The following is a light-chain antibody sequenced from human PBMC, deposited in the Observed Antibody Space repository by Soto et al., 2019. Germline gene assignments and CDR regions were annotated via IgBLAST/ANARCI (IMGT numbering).Light chain of an antibody. CDR3: QKYNSAPRT. J-gene: IGKJ1*01. V-gene: IGKV1-27*01. CDR1: QGIRNY. Sequence: DIQMTQSPSSLSASVGDRVTITCRASQGIRNYLAWFQQKPGKVPQLLIYGASTLQSGVPSRFSGSGSGTDFTLTISSLQPEDVGTYYCQKYNSAPRTFGQGTKVEIK. CDR2: GAS.